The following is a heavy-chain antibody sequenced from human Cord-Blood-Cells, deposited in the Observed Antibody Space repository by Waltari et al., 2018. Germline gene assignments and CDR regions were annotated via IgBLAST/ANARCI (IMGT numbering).Heavy chain of an antibody. CDR3: ATDLGGVVVVAATRGQYGMDV. CDR2: FDPEDGET. D-gene: IGHD2-15*01. V-gene: IGHV1-24*01. J-gene: IGHJ6*02. CDR1: GYTVTALY. Sequence: QVQLVQSGAEVKKPGASVKVSCKVSGYTVTALYMHWVRHAPVKGLEWMGGFDPEDGETIYAQKFQGRVTMTEDTSTDTAYMELSSLRSEDTDVYYCATDLGGVVVVAATRGQYGMDVWGQGTTVTVSS.